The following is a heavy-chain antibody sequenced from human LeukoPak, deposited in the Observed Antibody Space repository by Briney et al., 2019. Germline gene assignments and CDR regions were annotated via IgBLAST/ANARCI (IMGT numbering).Heavy chain of an antibody. CDR1: GFTVSSNY. V-gene: IGHV3-66*02. Sequence: PGGSLRLSCAASGFTVSSNYMSWVRQAPGKGLEWVSVIYSGGRTYYADSVKGRFTISRDNSKNTLYLQMNSLRAEDTAVYYCARDIPYDFWSGYYTHWGEGTLVTVSS. J-gene: IGHJ4*02. D-gene: IGHD3-3*01. CDR3: ARDIPYDFWSGYYTH. CDR2: IYSGGRT.